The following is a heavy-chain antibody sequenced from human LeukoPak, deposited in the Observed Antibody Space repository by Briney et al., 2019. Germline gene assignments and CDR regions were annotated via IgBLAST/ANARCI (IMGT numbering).Heavy chain of an antibody. J-gene: IGHJ4*02. V-gene: IGHV3-9*01. CDR1: GFTISSYA. CDR3: AKGYYYYDSSGYYEGTLDY. CDR2: ISWNSGSI. Sequence: GGSLRLSCAASGFTISSYAMHWVGHAPAKGLEWGSGISWNSGSIGYADSVNCRFSISRDNAKNSLYLQMNCLRAEDTALYYCAKGYYYYDSSGYYEGTLDYWGQGTLVTVSS. D-gene: IGHD3-22*01.